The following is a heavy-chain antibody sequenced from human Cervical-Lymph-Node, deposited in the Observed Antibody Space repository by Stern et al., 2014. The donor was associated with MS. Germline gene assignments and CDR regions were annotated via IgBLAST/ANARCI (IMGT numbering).Heavy chain of an antibody. CDR3: ARAYSSTSEFDY. J-gene: IGHJ4*02. Sequence: AQLVESGAEVKKPGASVKVSCKASGYTFTHYLIHWVRQAPGQGPVWMGMINPGGGSTDYAPIFQDRITMTRDTSTSTVYMGLTSLTSGDTAFYYCARAYSSTSEFDYWGQGTLVTVSS. D-gene: IGHD6-6*01. CDR1: GYTFTHYL. CDR2: INPGGGST. V-gene: IGHV1-46*01.